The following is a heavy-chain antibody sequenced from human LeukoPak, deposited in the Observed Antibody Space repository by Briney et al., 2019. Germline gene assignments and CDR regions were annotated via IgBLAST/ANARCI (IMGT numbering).Heavy chain of an antibody. Sequence: GVSVRLSCGACGYTFSSYDMHCVRQAPGRGLEEGAFIRYDGSNTYYADSVKGRFTISRDNSKNTLYLQMTRLRADDTAVYYCAKDLEAFRLYYYCYVMDVWGHGTTVTASS. J-gene: IGHJ6*02. CDR2: IRYDGSNT. V-gene: IGHV3-30*02. CDR3: AKDLEAFRLYYYCYVMDV. D-gene: IGHD3-16*01. CDR1: GYTFSSYD.